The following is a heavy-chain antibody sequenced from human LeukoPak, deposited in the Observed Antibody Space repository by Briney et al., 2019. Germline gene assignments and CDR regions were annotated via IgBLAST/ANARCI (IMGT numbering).Heavy chain of an antibody. Sequence: SETLSLTCTVSGGSISSYYWSWIRQPAGKGLEWIGRIYSSGNTNYNPSLKSRVTMSVDTSKNQFSLKLSSVTAADTAVYYCARGEGRYCSGGSCLDYGGQGTLVTVSS. CDR1: GGSISSYY. J-gene: IGHJ4*02. V-gene: IGHV4-4*07. CDR2: IYSSGNT. D-gene: IGHD2-15*01. CDR3: ARGEGRYCSGGSCLDY.